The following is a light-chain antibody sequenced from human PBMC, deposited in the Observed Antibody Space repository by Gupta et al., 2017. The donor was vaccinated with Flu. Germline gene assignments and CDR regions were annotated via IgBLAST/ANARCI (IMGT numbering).Light chain of an antibody. V-gene: IGKV3-20*01. CDR1: QSVSSSY. CDR3: QQYGSSPPT. J-gene: IGKJ5*01. CDR2: GAS. Sequence: ERATLSCRASQSVSSSYLAWYQQQPGQAPRILIYGASSRATGIPDSFSGSGSGTDFTLPISRLEPEDFAVYYCQQYGSSPPTFGQGTRLEIK.